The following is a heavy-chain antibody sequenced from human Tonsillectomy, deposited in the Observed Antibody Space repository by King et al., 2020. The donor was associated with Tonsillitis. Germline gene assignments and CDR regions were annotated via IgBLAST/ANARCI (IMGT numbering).Heavy chain of an antibody. CDR2: IKFDESEE. V-gene: IGHV3-7*03. CDR3: ARVGEAGFDF. Sequence: VQLVESGGRLVQPGVSLRLSCAASEFTFSDYWMGWVRQAPGKGLEWVANIKFDESEEVYVDSVQGRFTISRDNAKKSLYLEMNSLSADDTAVYFCARVGEAGFDFWGQGTLVTVSS. J-gene: IGHJ4*02. CDR1: EFTFSDYW. D-gene: IGHD6-19*01.